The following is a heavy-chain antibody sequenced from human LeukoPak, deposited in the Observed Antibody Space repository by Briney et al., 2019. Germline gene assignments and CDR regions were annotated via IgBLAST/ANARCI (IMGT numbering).Heavy chain of an antibody. CDR1: GGSFSGYY. Sequence: SETLSLTCAVYGGSFSGYYWSWIRQPPRKGLEGIGEINHSGSTNHNPSLKSRVTISVDTSKNQFSLKLSSVTAADTAVYYCARNVWFGELWDYWGQGTLVTVSS. CDR2: INHSGST. D-gene: IGHD3-10*01. CDR3: ARNVWFGELWDY. J-gene: IGHJ4*02. V-gene: IGHV4-34*01.